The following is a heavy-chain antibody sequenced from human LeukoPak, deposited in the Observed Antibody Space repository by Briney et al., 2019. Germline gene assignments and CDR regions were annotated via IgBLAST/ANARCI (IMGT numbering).Heavy chain of an antibody. V-gene: IGHV4-59*01. CDR3: ARDSGSTWYDY. Sequence: SETLSLTCTVSGDSISNYYWSWIRQAPGKGLEWIGFINYSGNTHYNPSLKSRVTISVDTSRNQFSLKLSSVTAADTAIYYCARDSGSTWYDYWGQGTLVTVSS. CDR1: GDSISNYY. CDR2: INYSGNT. D-gene: IGHD6-13*01. J-gene: IGHJ4*02.